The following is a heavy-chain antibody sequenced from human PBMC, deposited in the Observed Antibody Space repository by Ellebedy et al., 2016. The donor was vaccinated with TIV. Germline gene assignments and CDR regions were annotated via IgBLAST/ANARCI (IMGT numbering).Heavy chain of an antibody. D-gene: IGHD3-22*01. Sequence: GESLKISCAASGLTFSSYAMSWVRQAPGKGLEWVSAINGNGANTYYADSAKGRFTISRDNSENTLHLQMNSLRAEDTAVYYCARIRTDYYDTGAYPGAFDMWGQGTMVTVSS. J-gene: IGHJ3*02. V-gene: IGHV3-23*01. CDR2: INGNGANT. CDR1: GLTFSSYA. CDR3: ARIRTDYYDTGAYPGAFDM.